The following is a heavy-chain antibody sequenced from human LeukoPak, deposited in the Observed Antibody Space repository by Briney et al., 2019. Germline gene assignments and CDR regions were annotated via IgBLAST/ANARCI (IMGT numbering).Heavy chain of an antibody. D-gene: IGHD2-2*01. CDR1: GGSISSYY. V-gene: IGHV4-59*08. CDR2: VYYSGST. J-gene: IGHJ6*03. CDR3: ARMPASYYYYYMDV. Sequence: PSETLSLTCTVSGGSISSYYWSWIRQPPGKGLEWIGYVYYSGSTDYNPSLKSRVTISVDTSKNQFSLKLSSVTAADTAVYYCARMPASYYYYYMDVWGKGTTVTVSS.